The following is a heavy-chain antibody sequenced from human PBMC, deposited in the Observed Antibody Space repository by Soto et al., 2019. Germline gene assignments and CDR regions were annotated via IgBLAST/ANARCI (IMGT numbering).Heavy chain of an antibody. CDR3: ATMKADCISTSCYPGDYYDGMDV. J-gene: IGHJ6*02. V-gene: IGHV4-4*02. CDR2: SYHSGST. Sequence: TYAVSGGSIRRSNWGSWVRQPPGKGLEWIGESYHSGSTNYNPSLKRRVTISVDKSKNQFSLKLSSVTAADTAVYYCATMKADCISTSCYPGDYYDGMDVWVQCTT. D-gene: IGHD2-2*01. CDR1: GGSIRRSNW.